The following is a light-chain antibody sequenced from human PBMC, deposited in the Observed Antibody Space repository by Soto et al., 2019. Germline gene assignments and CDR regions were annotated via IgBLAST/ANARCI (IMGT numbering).Light chain of an antibody. CDR1: SSDVGTSNY. J-gene: IGLJ1*01. CDR3: CSYAATYTSV. V-gene: IGLV2-11*01. CDR2: DVT. Sequence: QSVLTQPRPVSGSPGQSVTISCTGTSSDVGTSNYVSWYQQHPGKAPKLMIYDVTKRPSGVPDRFSASKSGNTASLTISGLQADDEADYYCCSYAATYTSVFGTGTKVTVL.